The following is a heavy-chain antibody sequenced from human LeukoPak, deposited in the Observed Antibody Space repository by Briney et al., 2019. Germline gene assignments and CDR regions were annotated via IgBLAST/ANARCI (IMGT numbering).Heavy chain of an antibody. D-gene: IGHD2-2*01. CDR1: GGSFSGYY. V-gene: IGHV4-34*01. CDR3: ARCLVVPRYYYYYMDV. Sequence: PSETLSLTCAVYGGSFSGYYWSWIRQPPGKRLEWIVEINHSGSTNYNPSLKSRVIISVDTSKNQFSLKLSSVTAADTAVYYCARCLVVPRYYYYYMDVWGKGTTVTVSS. J-gene: IGHJ6*03. CDR2: INHSGST.